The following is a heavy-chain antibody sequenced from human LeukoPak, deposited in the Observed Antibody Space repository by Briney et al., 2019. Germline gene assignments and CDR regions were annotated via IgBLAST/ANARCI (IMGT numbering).Heavy chain of an antibody. D-gene: IGHD3-3*01. V-gene: IGHV4-61*02. CDR2: IYTSGST. Sequence: SQTLSLTCTVSGGSISSGSYYWSWIRQPAGKGLEWIGRIYTSGSTNYNPSLKSRVTISVDTSKNQFSLKLSSVTAADTAVYYCASVYYDFWSGYYGYWGPGTLVTVSS. CDR1: GGSISSGSYY. J-gene: IGHJ4*02. CDR3: ASVYYDFWSGYYGY.